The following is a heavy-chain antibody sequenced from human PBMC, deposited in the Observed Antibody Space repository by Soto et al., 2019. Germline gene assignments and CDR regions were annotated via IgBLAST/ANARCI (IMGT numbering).Heavy chain of an antibody. CDR3: ARSKTQYSDFWSGYYIAGDY. V-gene: IGHV3-11*01. CDR2: ISSSGSTI. CDR1: GFTFSDYY. D-gene: IGHD3-3*01. Sequence: PGGSLRLSCAASGFTFSDYYMSWIRQAPGKGLEWVSYISSSGSTIYYADSVKVRFTISRDNAKNSLYLQMNSLRAEDTTVYYCARSKTQYSDFWSGYYIAGDYWGQGTLVTVSS. J-gene: IGHJ4*02.